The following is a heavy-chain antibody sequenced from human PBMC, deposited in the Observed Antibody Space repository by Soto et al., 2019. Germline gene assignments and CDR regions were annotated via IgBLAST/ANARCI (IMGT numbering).Heavy chain of an antibody. D-gene: IGHD4-17*01. V-gene: IGHV1-8*01. CDR1: GYTFTSYD. Sequence: QVQLVQSGAEVKKPGASVKVSCKASGYTFTSYDINWVRQATGQGLEWMGWMNPNSGNTGYAQKFQGRVTMTRNTSISTAYMELSSLTSEDPAACYWARGDDYGDYWFDPWGQGTLVTVSS. CDR2: MNPNSGNT. CDR3: ARGDDYGDYWFDP. J-gene: IGHJ5*02.